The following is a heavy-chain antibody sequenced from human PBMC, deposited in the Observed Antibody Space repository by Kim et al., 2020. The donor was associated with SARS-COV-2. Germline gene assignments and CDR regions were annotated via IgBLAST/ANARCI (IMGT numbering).Heavy chain of an antibody. CDR2: FDPEDGET. D-gene: IGHD3-10*01. J-gene: IGHJ5*02. Sequence: ASVKVSCKVSGYTLTELSMHWVRQAPGKGLEWMGGFDPEDGETIYAQKFQGRVTMTEDTSTDTAYMELSSLRSEDTAVYYCACAVLLRYGSGSYDCWFDPWGQGTLVTVSS. CDR3: ACAVLLRYGSGSYDCWFDP. V-gene: IGHV1-24*01. CDR1: GYTLTELS.